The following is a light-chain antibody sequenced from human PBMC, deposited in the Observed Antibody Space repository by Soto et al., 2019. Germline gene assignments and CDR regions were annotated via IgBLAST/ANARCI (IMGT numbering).Light chain of an antibody. Sequence: DIVKTQSPDSLAVSLGERATINCKSSRSPLYSCSNKNYLDWDQQRPGQPPKELIYRASTRESGVPDRFSGSGSATDFTLTISSLQAEDVTMYYCQQRSNWPPTFGQGTKVEIK. J-gene: IGKJ1*01. CDR2: RAS. CDR1: RSPLYSCSNKNY. CDR3: QQRSNWPPT. V-gene: IGKV4-1*01.